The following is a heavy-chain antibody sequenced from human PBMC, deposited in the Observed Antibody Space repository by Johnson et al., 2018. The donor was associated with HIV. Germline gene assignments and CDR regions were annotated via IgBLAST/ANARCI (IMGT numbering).Heavy chain of an antibody. J-gene: IGHJ3*02. CDR2: TSYDGSNK. CDR3: ARAPGYSRAFDI. CDR1: GIAFSNFG. V-gene: IGHV3-30*03. D-gene: IGHD5-18*01. Sequence: QVQLVESGGGVVQPGRSLRLSCAASGIAFSNFGMNWVRQAPGKGLEWVAVTSYDGSNKYYADSVKGRFTISRDNSKNTLYLQMNRLRAEDTAVYYCARAPGYSRAFDIWGQGTMVTVSS.